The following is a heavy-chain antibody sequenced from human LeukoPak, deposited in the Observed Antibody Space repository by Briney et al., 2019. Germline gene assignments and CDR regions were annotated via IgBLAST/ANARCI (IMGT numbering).Heavy chain of an antibody. CDR1: GFTFSSYS. V-gene: IGHV3-9*01. Sequence: PGGSLRLSCAASGFTFSSYSMNWVRQAPGKGLEWVSGISWNGGTTVYADSVQGRFTISRDNAKNSLYLQMNSLRPEDTALYYCAKAPGGLRGNPFDFWGQGTLVTVSS. D-gene: IGHD3-16*01. CDR2: ISWNGGTT. J-gene: IGHJ4*02. CDR3: AKAPGGLRGNPFDF.